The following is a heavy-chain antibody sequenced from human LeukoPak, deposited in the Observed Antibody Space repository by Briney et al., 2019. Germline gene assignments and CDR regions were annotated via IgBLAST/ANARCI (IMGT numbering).Heavy chain of an antibody. V-gene: IGHV3-30*04. CDR2: ISYDGSNK. D-gene: IGHD1-26*01. Sequence: GGSLRLSCAASGFTFSSNAMQWVRQAPGKGLEWVAVISYDGSNKYYADSVKGRFTTSRDNSKNTLYLQMNSLRGEDTAVYYCARVRMGATDHWGQGILVTVSS. CDR1: GFTFSSNA. CDR3: ARVRMGATDH. J-gene: IGHJ4*02.